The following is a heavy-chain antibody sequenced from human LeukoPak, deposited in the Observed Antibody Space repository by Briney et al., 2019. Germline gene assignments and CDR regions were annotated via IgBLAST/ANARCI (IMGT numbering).Heavy chain of an antibody. CDR3: ARVSIAVGAFDI. CDR1: GGSISSGDYY. J-gene: IGHJ3*02. D-gene: IGHD6-19*01. CDR2: IYYSGST. V-gene: IGHV4-30-4*01. Sequence: SETLSLTCTVSGGSISSGDYYWSWIRQPPGKCLEWIGYIYYSGSTYYNPSLKSRVTISVDTSKNQFSPKLSSVTAADTAVYYCARVSIAVGAFDIWGQGTMVTVS.